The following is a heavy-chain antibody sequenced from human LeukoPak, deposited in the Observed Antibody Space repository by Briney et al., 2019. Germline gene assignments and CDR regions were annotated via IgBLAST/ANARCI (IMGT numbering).Heavy chain of an antibody. CDR1: GGSISTYY. J-gene: IGHJ4*02. CDR2: IYYSGST. CDR3: ARDTCTVVDY. V-gene: IGHV4-59*01. Sequence: PAETLGLTCTVSGGSISTYYWSWIRQPPGKGLEWIGYIYYSGSTNYNPSLKSRVTTSVDTSKNQFSLKLSSVTAADTAVYYCARDTCTVVDYWGQGTLVTASS. D-gene: IGHD4-23*01.